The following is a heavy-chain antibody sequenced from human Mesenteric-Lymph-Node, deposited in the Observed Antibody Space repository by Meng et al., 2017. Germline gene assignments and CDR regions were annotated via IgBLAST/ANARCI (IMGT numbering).Heavy chain of an antibody. Sequence: GGSLRLSCAASGFTFSDHYMDWVRQAPGKGLEWVGRTRNKANSCTTEYAASVKGRFTISRDDSKNSLYLQMNSLRAEDTAVYYCARAPSIAVAGSYYYYYGMDVWGQGTTVTVSS. CDR2: TRNKANSCTT. J-gene: IGHJ6*02. D-gene: IGHD6-19*01. CDR1: GFTFSDHY. V-gene: IGHV3-72*01. CDR3: ARAPSIAVAGSYYYYYGMDV.